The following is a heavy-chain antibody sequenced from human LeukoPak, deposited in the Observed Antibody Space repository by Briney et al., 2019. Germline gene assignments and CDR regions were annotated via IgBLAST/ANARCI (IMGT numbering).Heavy chain of an antibody. CDR2: IYYSGST. CDR1: GGSISSSSYY. Sequence: PSETLSLTCTVSGGSISSSSYYWGWIRQPPGKGLEWIGSIYYSGSTYYNPSLKSRVTISVDTSKNQFSLKLSSVTAADTAVYYCASTPRYSSSSGRSYYAFDIWGQGTMVTVSS. D-gene: IGHD6-6*01. J-gene: IGHJ3*02. CDR3: ASTPRYSSSSGRSYYAFDI. V-gene: IGHV4-39*01.